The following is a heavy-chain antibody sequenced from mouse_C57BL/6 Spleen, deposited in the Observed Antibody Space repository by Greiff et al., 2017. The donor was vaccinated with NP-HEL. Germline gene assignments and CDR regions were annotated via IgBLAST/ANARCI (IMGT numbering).Heavy chain of an antibody. D-gene: IGHD2-1*01. CDR1: GYTFASYW. CDR2: IYPSDSET. J-gene: IGHJ4*01. Sequence: QVQLQQPGAELVRPGSSVKLSCKASGYTFASYWMDWVKQRPGQGLEWIGNIYPSDSETHYNQKFKDKATLTVDKSSSTAYMQLSSLTSEDSAVYYCARGDYYGNGGYAMDYWGQGTSVTVSS. V-gene: IGHV1-61*01. CDR3: ARGDYYGNGGYAMDY.